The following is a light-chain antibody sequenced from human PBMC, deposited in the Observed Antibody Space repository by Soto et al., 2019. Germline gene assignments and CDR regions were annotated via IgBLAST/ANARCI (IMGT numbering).Light chain of an antibody. J-gene: IGKJ4*01. CDR3: QQVNVYPST. Sequence: IQLTQHPSSLSASGEDRVTITSRASQGISSYLGWYQQKPGKAPNLLIYDASTLHSGVPSRFSGGGSGTDFTLTISSMQPEDFATYYCQQVNVYPSTFGGGTKVDIK. CDR2: DAS. V-gene: IGKV1-9*01. CDR1: QGISSY.